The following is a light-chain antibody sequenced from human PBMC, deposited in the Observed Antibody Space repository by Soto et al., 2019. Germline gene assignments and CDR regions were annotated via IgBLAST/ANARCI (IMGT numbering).Light chain of an antibody. Sequence: EIVLTQSPGTLSLSPGERATLSCRASQSVSNNLAWYQQKPGQAPRLLIYDASNRASGIPARFSGGGSGTDFTLPISSLEPEDFAVYYCQQRSTWPRYTFGQGTKLEI. J-gene: IGKJ2*01. CDR3: QQRSTWPRYT. CDR1: QSVSNN. CDR2: DAS. V-gene: IGKV3-11*01.